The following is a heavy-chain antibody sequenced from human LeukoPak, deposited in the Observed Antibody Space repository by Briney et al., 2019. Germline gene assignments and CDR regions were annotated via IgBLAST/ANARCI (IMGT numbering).Heavy chain of an antibody. J-gene: IGHJ4*02. D-gene: IGHD6-13*01. Sequence: SETLSLTCAVSGGSVSHSNWWTWVRQSPGKGLEWIGEVHPSEGTNYNPSLKSRVAISLDKSKNQFSLKLSSVTAADTAVYYCARDRRYSSSWYFDYWGQGTLVTVSS. CDR1: GGSVSHSNW. CDR2: VHPSEGT. CDR3: ARDRRYSSSWYFDY. V-gene: IGHV4-4*02.